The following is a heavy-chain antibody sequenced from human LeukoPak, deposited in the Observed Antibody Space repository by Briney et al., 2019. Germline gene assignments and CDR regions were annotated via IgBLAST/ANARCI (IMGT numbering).Heavy chain of an antibody. J-gene: IGHJ2*01. V-gene: IGHV7-4-1*02. CDR1: GYTFTNYA. CDR2: INTNTGNP. D-gene: IGHD3/OR15-3a*01. CDR3: ARPQGLFDWYFDL. Sequence: VASVTVSCKASGYTFTNYAMNWVRQAPGQGLEWMGWINTNTGNPTYAQGFTGRFVFSLDTSVSTAYLQISSLKAEDTAVYYCARPQGLFDWYFDLWGRGTLVTVSS.